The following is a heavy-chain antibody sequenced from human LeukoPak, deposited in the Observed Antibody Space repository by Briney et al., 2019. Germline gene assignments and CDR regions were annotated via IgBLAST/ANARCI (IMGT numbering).Heavy chain of an antibody. CDR3: ARSGEWYADY. D-gene: IGHD3-3*01. J-gene: IGHJ4*02. Sequence: GGSLRLSCAASGFTFSVYSMNWVRQAPGKGLEWISYITSDTRTIYYTDSVRGRFTISRDNAKNSLYLQLNNLRADDTAVYYCARSGEWYADYWGQGTLVTVSS. V-gene: IGHV3-48*01. CDR2: ITSDTRTI. CDR1: GFTFSVYS.